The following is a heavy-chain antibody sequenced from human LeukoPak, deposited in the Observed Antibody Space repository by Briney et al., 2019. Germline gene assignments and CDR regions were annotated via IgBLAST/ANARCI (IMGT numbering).Heavy chain of an antibody. V-gene: IGHV4-61*02. D-gene: IGHD3-3*01. CDR2: IYTSGST. CDR1: GGSISSGSYY. J-gene: IGHJ3*02. CDR3: ARASYYDFWSGYHAIRAFDI. Sequence: SQTLSLTCTVSGGSISSGSYYWSWIRQPAGKGLEWIGRIYTSGSTNYNPSLKSRVTISVDTSKNQFSLKLSSVTAADTAVYYCARASYYDFWSGYHAIRAFDIWGQGTMVTVSS.